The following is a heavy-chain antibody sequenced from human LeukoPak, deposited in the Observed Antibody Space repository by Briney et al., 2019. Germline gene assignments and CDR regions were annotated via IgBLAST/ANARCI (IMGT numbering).Heavy chain of an antibody. CDR1: GYTLTELS. J-gene: IGHJ4*02. CDR3: ATPPRYSSSTSCYDY. Sequence: ASVKVSCKVSGYTLTELSMHWVRQAPGKGLEWMGGFDPEDGETIYAQKFQGRVTMTEDTSTDTAYMELSSLRSEDTAVYYCATPPRYSSSTSCYDYWGQGTLVTVSS. D-gene: IGHD2-2*01. CDR2: FDPEDGET. V-gene: IGHV1-24*01.